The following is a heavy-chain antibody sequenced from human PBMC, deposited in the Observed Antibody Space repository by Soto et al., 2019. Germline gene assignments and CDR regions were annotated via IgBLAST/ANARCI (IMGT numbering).Heavy chain of an antibody. D-gene: IGHD3-10*01. Sequence: EVQLLESGGGLVQPGGSLRLSCAASGFTFSSHAMSWVRQAPGKGLEWVSTISGSGAGTYYADSVKGRFTISRDNSKSTLYLQMYSLRAEDTALYYCAKDGHSVTYYYYMDVWGQGTTVTVSS. J-gene: IGHJ6*03. CDR1: GFTFSSHA. CDR2: ISGSGAGT. CDR3: AKDGHSVTYYYYMDV. V-gene: IGHV3-23*01.